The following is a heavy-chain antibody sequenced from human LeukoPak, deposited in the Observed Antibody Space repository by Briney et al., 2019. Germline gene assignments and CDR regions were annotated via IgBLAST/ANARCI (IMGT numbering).Heavy chain of an antibody. CDR1: GYTFTSYG. J-gene: IGHJ4*02. CDR3: ARDTVGATRRGFSDY. V-gene: IGHV1-18*01. D-gene: IGHD1-26*01. Sequence: ASVKVSCKASGYTFTSYGISWVRQAPGQGLEWMGWISAYNGNTNYAQKLQGRVTMTTDTSTSTAYMELRSLRSDDTAVYYCARDTVGATRRGFSDYWGQGTLVTVSS. CDR2: ISAYNGNT.